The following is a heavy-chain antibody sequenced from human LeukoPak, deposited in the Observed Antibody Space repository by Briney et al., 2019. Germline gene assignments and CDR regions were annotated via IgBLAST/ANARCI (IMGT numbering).Heavy chain of an antibody. Sequence: GGSLRLSCAASGFTFDDYAMHWVRQAPGKGLEWVSGISWNSGSIGYADSVKGRFTISRDNAKNSLYPQMNSLRAEDTALYYCCKGDSSSWLNWFDPWGQGTLVTVSS. CDR1: GFTFDDYA. V-gene: IGHV3-9*01. CDR3: CKGDSSSWLNWFDP. CDR2: ISWNSGSI. J-gene: IGHJ5*02. D-gene: IGHD6-13*01.